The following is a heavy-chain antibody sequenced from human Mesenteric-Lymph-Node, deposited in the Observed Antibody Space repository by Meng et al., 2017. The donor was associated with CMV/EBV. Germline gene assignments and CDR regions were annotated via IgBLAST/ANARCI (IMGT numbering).Heavy chain of an antibody. CDR3: ARGSGYDILTGYFNY. J-gene: IGHJ4*02. CDR1: GGSFSGYY. CDR2: INHSGST. V-gene: IGHV4-34*01. D-gene: IGHD3-9*01. Sequence: GQLPQWGAGLLKPSETLSVTCAVYGGSFSGYYWNWIRQSPEKGLEWIGEINHSGSTTYNPSFTSRIIISVDTSTNQISLNMSSVTAADTAVYYCARGSGYDILTGYFNYWGQGALVTVSS.